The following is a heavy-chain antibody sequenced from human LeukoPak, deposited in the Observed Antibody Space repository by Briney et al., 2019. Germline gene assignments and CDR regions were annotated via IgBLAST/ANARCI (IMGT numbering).Heavy chain of an antibody. CDR3: ARDPELRFLEWLLKGAFDI. Sequence: PGGSLRLSCAASGFTFSDYYMSWIRQAPGKGLEWVSYISSSGSTIYYADSVKGRFTISRDNAKNSLYLQMNSLRAEDTAVYYCARDPELRFLEWLLKGAFDIWGQGTMVTVSS. D-gene: IGHD3-3*01. CDR2: ISSSGSTI. CDR1: GFTFSDYY. J-gene: IGHJ3*02. V-gene: IGHV3-11*04.